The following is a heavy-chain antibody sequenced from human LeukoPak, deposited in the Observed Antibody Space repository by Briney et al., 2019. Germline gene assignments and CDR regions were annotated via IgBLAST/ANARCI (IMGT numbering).Heavy chain of an antibody. CDR1: GGSFSGYY. Sequence: SETLSLTCGMYGGSFSGYYWSWIRQPAGKGLQWIGRIYGSGSTTYNPSLKGRLTMSVDTSKNQFSLKLSSMTAADTAIYYCARDSGTTGEVKFDPWGQGTLVTVSS. CDR2: IYGSGST. D-gene: IGHD3-10*01. V-gene: IGHV4-4*07. CDR3: ARDSGTTGEVKFDP. J-gene: IGHJ5*02.